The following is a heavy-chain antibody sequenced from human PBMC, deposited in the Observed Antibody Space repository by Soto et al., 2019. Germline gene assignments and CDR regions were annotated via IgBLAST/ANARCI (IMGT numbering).Heavy chain of an antibody. J-gene: IGHJ5*02. V-gene: IGHV4-34*01. Sequence: PSETLSLTCAVYGGSFSGYYWSWIRQPPGKGLEWIGEINHSGSTNYNPSLKSRVTISVDTSKNQFSLKLSSVTAADTAVYYCARDYVDTAMVSLLNWFDPWGQGTLVTVSS. D-gene: IGHD5-18*01. CDR2: INHSGST. CDR3: ARDYVDTAMVSLLNWFDP. CDR1: GGSFSGYY.